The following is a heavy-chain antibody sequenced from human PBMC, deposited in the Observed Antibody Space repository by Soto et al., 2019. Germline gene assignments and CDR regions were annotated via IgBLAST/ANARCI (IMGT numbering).Heavy chain of an antibody. D-gene: IGHD6-13*01. CDR3: AKANWGIGRSSSLYYFDY. V-gene: IGHV3-23*01. CDR1: GFTFSSCA. Sequence: EVQLLESGGGLVQPGGSLRLSCAASGFTFSSCAMSWVRQAPGKGLEWVSAISGSGGSTYYADSVKGRFTISRDNSKNTLYQQMNSLRAEDTAVYYCAKANWGIGRSSSLYYFDYWGQGTLVTVSS. J-gene: IGHJ4*02. CDR2: ISGSGGST.